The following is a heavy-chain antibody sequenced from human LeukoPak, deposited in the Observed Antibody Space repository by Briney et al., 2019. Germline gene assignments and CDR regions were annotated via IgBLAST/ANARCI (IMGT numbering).Heavy chain of an antibody. V-gene: IGHV3-21*01. CDR1: GFTVSSNY. D-gene: IGHD6-19*01. CDR3: ARGSGWYSDY. Sequence: GGSLRLSCAASGFTVSSNYMSWVRQAPGKGLEWVSSISSGSVYIYYADSVKGRFTISRDNAKNSLYLQMNSLRAEDTAVYYCARGSGWYSDYWGQGTLVTVSS. CDR2: ISSGSVYI. J-gene: IGHJ4*02.